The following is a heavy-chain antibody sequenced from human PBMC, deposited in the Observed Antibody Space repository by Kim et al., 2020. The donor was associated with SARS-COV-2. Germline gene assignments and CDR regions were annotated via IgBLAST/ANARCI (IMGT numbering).Heavy chain of an antibody. CDR1: GHTLSDLS. CDR3: ATDTVRYGMDV. Sequence: ASVKVSCKVSGHTLSDLSMHWVRQAPGKGPEWMGGFEPENGGIVYARKFRGRLTMTDETSSNTAYMELTRLTYEDTAVYYCATDTVRYGMDVWGQGTTVTVSS. V-gene: IGHV1-24*01. D-gene: IGHD4-17*01. J-gene: IGHJ6*02. CDR2: FEPENGGI.